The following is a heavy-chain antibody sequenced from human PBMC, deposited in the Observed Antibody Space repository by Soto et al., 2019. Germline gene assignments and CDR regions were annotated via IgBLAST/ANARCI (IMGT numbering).Heavy chain of an antibody. CDR1: GGTFSSYA. Sequence: SVKVSCKASGGTFSSYAISWVRQAPGQGLEWMGGIIPIFGTANYAQKFQGRVTITADESTSTAYMELSSLRSEDTAVYYCARGAARNSSPAPYDAFDIWGQGTMVTVSS. D-gene: IGHD6-6*01. CDR3: ARGAARNSSPAPYDAFDI. V-gene: IGHV1-69*13. J-gene: IGHJ3*02. CDR2: IIPIFGTA.